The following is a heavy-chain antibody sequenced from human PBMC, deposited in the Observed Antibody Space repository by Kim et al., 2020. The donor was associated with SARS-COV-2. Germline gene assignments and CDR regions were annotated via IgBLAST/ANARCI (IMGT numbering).Heavy chain of an antibody. Sequence: GESLKISCKGSGYSFTSYWIGWVRQMPGKGLEWMGIIYPGDSDTRYSPSFQGQVTISADKSISTAYLQWSSLKASDTAMYYCARRDDSSSWYRGYYGMDVWGQGTTVTVSS. D-gene: IGHD6-13*01. CDR3: ARRDDSSSWYRGYYGMDV. CDR2: IYPGDSDT. CDR1: GYSFTSYW. J-gene: IGHJ6*02. V-gene: IGHV5-51*01.